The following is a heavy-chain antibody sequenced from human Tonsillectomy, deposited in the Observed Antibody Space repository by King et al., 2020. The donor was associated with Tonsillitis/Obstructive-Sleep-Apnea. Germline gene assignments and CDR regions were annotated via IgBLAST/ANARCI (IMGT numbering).Heavy chain of an antibody. J-gene: IGHJ3*02. D-gene: IGHD2-21*01. V-gene: IGHV1-2*06. Sequence: VQLVESGAEVKKPGASVKVSCKASGYTFTGYYMHWVRQAPGQGLEWMGRINPNSGGTNYAQKFQGRVTMTRDTSISTAYMELSRLRSDDTAVDYCAREARGGGDLPHDAFDIWGQGTMVTVSS. CDR1: GYTFTGYY. CDR2: INPNSGGT. CDR3: AREARGGGDLPHDAFDI.